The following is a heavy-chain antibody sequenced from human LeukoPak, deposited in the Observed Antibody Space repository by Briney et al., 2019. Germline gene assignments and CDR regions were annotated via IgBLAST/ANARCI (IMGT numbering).Heavy chain of an antibody. Sequence: SETLSLTCTVSVGSISGDYWSWIRQPPGKGLEWIGHIYYSGSTNYNPSLKSRVTISIDTSKKQFYLKLSSVTAADTAVYYCARDQSGGSSGYYFPDYWGQGTLVTVSS. CDR1: VGSISGDY. V-gene: IGHV4-59*01. CDR2: IYYSGST. CDR3: ARDQSGGSSGYYFPDY. D-gene: IGHD2/OR15-2a*01. J-gene: IGHJ4*02.